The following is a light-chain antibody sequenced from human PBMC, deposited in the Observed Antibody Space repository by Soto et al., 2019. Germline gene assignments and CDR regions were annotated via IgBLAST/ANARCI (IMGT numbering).Light chain of an antibody. CDR1: QSVASS. V-gene: IGKV3-15*01. CDR2: GAS. Sequence: EIVMTQYPATLSVSPGERVTLSCRASQSVASSLAWYQQTPGQAPRLLIYGASTRATGIPARFSGSGSGTEFTLTISSLQSEDFAVYYCQQFNIWPRTFGQGTKVDIK. CDR3: QQFNIWPRT. J-gene: IGKJ1*01.